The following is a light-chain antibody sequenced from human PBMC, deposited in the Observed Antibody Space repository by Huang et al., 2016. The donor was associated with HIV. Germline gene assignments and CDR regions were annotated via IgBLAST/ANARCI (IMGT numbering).Light chain of an antibody. CDR3: QECSVSPWT. CDR2: GSA. V-gene: IGKV3D-20*02. CDR1: PNTTNDS. Sequence: EIVLTQSPDTLSLSPGERGALPCRASPNTTNDSFAWYQQKSGQAPRLRIYGSAGRATGVPVRFGGRGSGAEFILTIDRLEPEDFASYYCQECSVSPWTFGQGTKLEVK. J-gene: IGKJ1*01.